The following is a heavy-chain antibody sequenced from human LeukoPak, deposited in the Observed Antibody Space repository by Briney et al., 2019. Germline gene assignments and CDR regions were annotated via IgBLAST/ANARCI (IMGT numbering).Heavy chain of an antibody. CDR1: GFTFSSYGM. D-gene: IGHD2-15*01. CDR2: IYHSGST. V-gene: IGHV4-4*02. J-gene: IGHJ4*02. CDR3: ARGGCSGGSCSSTLVFDY. Sequence: PGGTLRLSCAASGFTFSSYGMSWVRQPPGKGLEWIGEIYHSGSTNYNPSLKSRVTISVDKSKNQFSLKLSSVTAADTAVYYCARGGCSGGSCSSTLVFDYWGQGTLVTVSS.